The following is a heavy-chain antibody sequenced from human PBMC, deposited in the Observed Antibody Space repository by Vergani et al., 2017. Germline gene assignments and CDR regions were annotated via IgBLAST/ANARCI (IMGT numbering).Heavy chain of an antibody. J-gene: IGHJ3*01. Sequence: EVQLVESGGGLVQPGGSLRLSCVSSGFTFSSYWMSWVRQAPGKGPEWVANIEQDGFVKYYLGSVKGRFTISRDNAKNSLYVQMKSLRVEYSAVYYCARVRTYYYDSNGNAVLDTFDLWGHGTMVIVSS. V-gene: IGHV3-7*01. CDR1: GFTFSSYW. CDR2: IEQDGFVK. D-gene: IGHD3-22*01. CDR3: ARVRTYYYDSNGNAVLDTFDL.